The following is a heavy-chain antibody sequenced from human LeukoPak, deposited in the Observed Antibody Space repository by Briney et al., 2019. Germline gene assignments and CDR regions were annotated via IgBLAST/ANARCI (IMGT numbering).Heavy chain of an antibody. D-gene: IGHD6-6*01. CDR1: GYTFTGYY. V-gene: IGHV1-2*02. Sequence: ASVTVSCKASGYTFTGYYMHWVRQAPGQGLEWMGWINPNSGDTNYAQKFQGTVTMTRDTSISTSYMELSRLRSDDTAMYYCAKARARSSASSDYWGQGTLVTVSS. CDR2: INPNSGDT. CDR3: AKARARSSASSDY. J-gene: IGHJ4*02.